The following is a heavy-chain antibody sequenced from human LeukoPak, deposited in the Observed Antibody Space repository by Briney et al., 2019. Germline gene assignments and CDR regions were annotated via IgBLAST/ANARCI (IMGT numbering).Heavy chain of an antibody. CDR3: VRHGRYHDAFDI. V-gene: IGHV3-21*01. Sequence: GGSLRLSCAASGFTFSSYSMNWVRQAPGKGLEWVSSISSSSSYIYYADSVKGRFTISRDNAKNSLYLQMNSLRAEDTAVYYCVRHGRYHDAFDIWGQGTMVTVSS. CDR2: ISSSSSYI. J-gene: IGHJ3*02. CDR1: GFTFSSYS. D-gene: IGHD1-26*01.